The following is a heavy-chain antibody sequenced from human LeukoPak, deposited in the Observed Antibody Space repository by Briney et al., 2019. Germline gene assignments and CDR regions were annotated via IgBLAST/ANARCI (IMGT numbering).Heavy chain of an antibody. V-gene: IGHV1-69*04. D-gene: IGHD6-13*01. CDR1: GGTFSSYA. CDR3: ARLDKQQLTSDAFDI. J-gene: IGHJ3*02. CDR2: IIPILGIA. Sequence: GASVKVSCKASGGTFSSYAISWVRQAPGQGLEWMGRIIPILGIANYAPKFQGRVTITADKSTSTAYMELSSLRSEDTAVYYCARLDKQQLTSDAFDIWGQGTMVTVSS.